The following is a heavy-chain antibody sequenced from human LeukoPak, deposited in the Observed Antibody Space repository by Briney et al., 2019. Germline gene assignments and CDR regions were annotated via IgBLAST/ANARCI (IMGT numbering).Heavy chain of an antibody. V-gene: IGHV4-59*01. Sequence: SETLSLTCTVSGGSISSYYWSWIRQPPGKGLEWIGYIYYSGNTNYNPSLKSRVTISVDTSKNQFSLKLSSVTAADTAVYYCARGPGATDIDYWGQGTLVTVSS. CDR2: IYYSGNT. CDR3: ARGPGATDIDY. J-gene: IGHJ4*02. CDR1: GGSISSYY. D-gene: IGHD1-26*01.